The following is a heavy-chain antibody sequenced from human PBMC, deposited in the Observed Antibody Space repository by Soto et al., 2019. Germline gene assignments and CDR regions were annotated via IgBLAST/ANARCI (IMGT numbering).Heavy chain of an antibody. Sequence: QVQLQESGPGLVRPSQTLSLTCTVSGGSISSEYYHWTWIRQAPGKGLEWIGYIHYSGSVHYNPSLPSRLTMSVDTSKNLFSLKLSSVTAADTAVYFCAREDDGGDRAYYGLDVWGQGTTVTVSS. CDR3: AREDDGGDRAYYGLDV. D-gene: IGHD2-21*02. CDR1: GGSISSEYYH. V-gene: IGHV4-30-4*01. J-gene: IGHJ6*02. CDR2: IHYSGSV.